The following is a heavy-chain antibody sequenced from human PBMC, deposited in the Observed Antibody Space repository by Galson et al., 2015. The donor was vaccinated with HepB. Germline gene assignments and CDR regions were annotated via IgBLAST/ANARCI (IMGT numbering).Heavy chain of an antibody. V-gene: IGHV3-30*18. D-gene: IGHD4-17*01. CDR1: GFTFSSYC. J-gene: IGHJ4*02. Sequence: SLRLSCAASGFTFSSYCMHWVRQAPGKGLEWVAVISYDGSNKYYADSVKGRFTISRDNSKTTLYLQMTSLRAEDTAVYYFAKDPSGADDYWGQGTLVTVSS. CDR3: AKDPSGADDY. CDR2: ISYDGSNK.